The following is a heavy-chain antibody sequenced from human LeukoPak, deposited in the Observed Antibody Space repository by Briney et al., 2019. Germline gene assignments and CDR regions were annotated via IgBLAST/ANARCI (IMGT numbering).Heavy chain of an antibody. Sequence: SETLSLTCTVSGGSIRSFYWSWIRQSAGKGLEWVGRIYSHGNANYNPSLNSRVTMSLDTSKNQFSLKLTSVTAADTAVYYCARFRMTASATAAFDLWGQGTLVTVSS. CDR1: GGSIRSFY. D-gene: IGHD6-13*01. CDR3: ARFRMTASATAAFDL. CDR2: IYSHGNA. V-gene: IGHV4-4*07. J-gene: IGHJ3*01.